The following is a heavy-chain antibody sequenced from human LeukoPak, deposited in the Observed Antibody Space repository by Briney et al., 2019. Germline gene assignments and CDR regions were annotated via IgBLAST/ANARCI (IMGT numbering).Heavy chain of an antibody. CDR3: ARDRGTGLAEAGTYNWFDP. D-gene: IGHD6-19*01. J-gene: IGHJ5*02. Sequence: ASVKVSCKASGYTFTAYYMPWVRQAPGQGLEWMGWINPNSGGTNYAQKFQGWVTMTRDTSISTAYMELSRLRSDDTAVYYCARDRGTGLAEAGTYNWFDPWGQGTLVTVSS. V-gene: IGHV1-2*04. CDR1: GYTFTAYY. CDR2: INPNSGGT.